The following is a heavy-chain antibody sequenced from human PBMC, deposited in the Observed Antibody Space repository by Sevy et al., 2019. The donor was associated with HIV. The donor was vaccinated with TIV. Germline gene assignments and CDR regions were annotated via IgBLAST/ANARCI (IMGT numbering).Heavy chain of an antibody. CDR2: ISGSGGST. J-gene: IGHJ3*02. V-gene: IGHV3-23*01. D-gene: IGHD1-26*01. CDR3: AKISVGTEDAFDI. CDR1: GFTFSSYA. Sequence: GGSLRLSCAASGFTFSSYAMSWVRQAPGKGLEWVSAISGSGGSTYYADSVKGRFTVSRDNSKNTLYLQMNSLRAEDTAVYYCAKISVGTEDAFDIWGQGTMVTVSS.